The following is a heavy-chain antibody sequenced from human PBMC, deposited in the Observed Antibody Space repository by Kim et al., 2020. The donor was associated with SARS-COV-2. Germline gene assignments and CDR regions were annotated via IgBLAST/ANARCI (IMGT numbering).Heavy chain of an antibody. V-gene: IGHV3-33*01. D-gene: IGHD6-13*01. CDR1: GFTFSSYG. J-gene: IGHJ4*02. CDR2: IWYDGSNK. Sequence: GGSLRLSCAASGFTFSSYGMHWVRQAPGKGLEWVAVIWYDGSNKYYADSVKGRFTISRDNSKNTLYLQMNSLRAEDTAVYYCARASPRGYSSSQNFDYWGQGTLVTVSS. CDR3: ARASPRGYSSSQNFDY.